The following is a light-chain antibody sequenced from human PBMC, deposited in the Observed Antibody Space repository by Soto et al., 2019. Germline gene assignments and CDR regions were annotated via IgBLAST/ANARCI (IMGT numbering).Light chain of an antibody. CDR3: QTWGTGFHVV. CDR1: SGHSDYA. Sequence: QLVLTQSPSASASLGASVKLTCTLSSGHSDYAIAWHQQQPEKGPRYLMKLNSDGSHSKGDGIPDRFSGSSSGAERYLTISSLQSDDEDDYYCQTWGTGFHVVFGEGTKLTVL. J-gene: IGLJ2*01. V-gene: IGLV4-69*01. CDR2: LNSDGSH.